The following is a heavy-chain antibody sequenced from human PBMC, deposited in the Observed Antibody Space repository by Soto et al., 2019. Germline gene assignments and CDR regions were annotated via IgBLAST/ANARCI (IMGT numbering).Heavy chain of an antibody. D-gene: IGHD2-8*02. CDR1: RFTFSSYA. J-gene: IGHJ6*03. Sequence: QVQLVESGGGVVQPGRSPRLSCEASRFTFSSYAMHWVRQAPGKGLEWVAVISHDGNVNYYSESVKGRFTMSRDNSKDTLYLQMDSLRTEDTAVYFCAKDEYWESHFYYFMDLWGKGTPVTVSS. CDR3: AKDEYWESHFYYFMDL. V-gene: IGHV3-30*18. CDR2: ISHDGNVN.